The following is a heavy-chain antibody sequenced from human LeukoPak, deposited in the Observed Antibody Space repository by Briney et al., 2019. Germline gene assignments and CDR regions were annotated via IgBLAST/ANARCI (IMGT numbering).Heavy chain of an antibody. CDR2: IHDSGTT. CDR1: GASITSSHW. Sequence: PSETLSLTCAVSGASITSSHWWSWARQPPGKGLEWIGEIHDSGTTNYKPSLKSRVTMSLDKSNNQISLKLTSVTAADTAVYYCARARYANAWYAFDIWGQGTMVTVSS. CDR3: ARARYANAWYAFDI. J-gene: IGHJ3*02. D-gene: IGHD2-2*01. V-gene: IGHV4-4*02.